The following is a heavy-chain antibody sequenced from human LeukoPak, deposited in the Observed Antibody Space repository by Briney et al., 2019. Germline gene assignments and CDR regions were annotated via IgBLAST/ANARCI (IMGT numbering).Heavy chain of an antibody. Sequence: GGSLRLSCAASGFTFSSYAMSWVRQAPGKGLEWVSAISGSGGSTYYADSVKGRFTISRDNSKNTLYLQMNSLRAEDTAVYYCAKDWGAGLSPPAVWFDYWGQGTLVTVSS. CDR1: GFTFSSYA. J-gene: IGHJ4*02. V-gene: IGHV3-23*01. CDR2: ISGSGGST. CDR3: AKDWGAGLSPPAVWFDY. D-gene: IGHD3-16*01.